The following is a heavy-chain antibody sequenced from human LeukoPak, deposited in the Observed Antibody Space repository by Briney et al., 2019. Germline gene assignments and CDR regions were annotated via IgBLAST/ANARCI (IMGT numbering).Heavy chain of an antibody. CDR3: ARAPGVNYYYYMDV. CDR1: GFSFDDYG. CDR2: IKWNGGST. V-gene: IGHV3-20*04. D-gene: IGHD2-8*01. Sequence: PGGSLRLSCATSGFSFDDYGMSWFRQAPGKGLEWFSGIKWNGGSTDYADSVNGGFNISRDNAKNSLFLKMNSLRAEDTALYYCARAPGVNYYYYMDVWGKGTTVTVSS. J-gene: IGHJ6*03.